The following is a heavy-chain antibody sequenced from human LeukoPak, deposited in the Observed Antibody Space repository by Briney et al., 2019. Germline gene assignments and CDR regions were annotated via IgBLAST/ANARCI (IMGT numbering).Heavy chain of an antibody. Sequence: SETLSLTCAVYGGSFSGYYWSWIRQPPGKGLEWIGEINHSGTTNYNPSLKSRVTISVDTPKNQFSLNLSSVTAADTAVYYCARGRFWSLVQGVIPTLFDYWGQGTLVTVSS. CDR3: ARGRFWSLVQGVIPTLFDY. CDR1: GGSFSGYY. V-gene: IGHV4-34*01. CDR2: INHSGTT. J-gene: IGHJ4*02. D-gene: IGHD3-10*01.